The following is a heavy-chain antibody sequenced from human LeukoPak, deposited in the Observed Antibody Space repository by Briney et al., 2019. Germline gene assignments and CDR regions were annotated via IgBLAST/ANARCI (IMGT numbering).Heavy chain of an antibody. V-gene: IGHV3-21*01. CDR1: GFTFSSYS. D-gene: IGHD4-17*01. Sequence: PGGSLRLSCAASGFTFSSYSMNWVRQAPGKGLEWVSSISSSSSYIYYADSVKGRFTISRDNAKNSLYLQMNSLRAEDTAAYYCARDGYGDYSLDYWGQGTLVTVSS. CDR2: ISSSSSYI. J-gene: IGHJ4*02. CDR3: ARDGYGDYSLDY.